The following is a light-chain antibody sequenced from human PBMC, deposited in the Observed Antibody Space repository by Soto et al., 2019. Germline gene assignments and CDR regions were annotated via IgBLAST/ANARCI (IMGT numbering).Light chain of an antibody. V-gene: IGLV2-11*01. CDR3: CSYAGSYSHVV. CDR2: DVG. J-gene: IGLJ2*01. CDR1: SSDVGYYNY. Sequence: QSVLTQPRAVSGSPGQSVTISCTGTSSDVGYYNYVSWYQHHPGEAPKLMIYDVGERPSGVPDRFSGSKSGNTASLTISGLQAEDEADYYCCSYAGSYSHVVFGGGTKLTVL.